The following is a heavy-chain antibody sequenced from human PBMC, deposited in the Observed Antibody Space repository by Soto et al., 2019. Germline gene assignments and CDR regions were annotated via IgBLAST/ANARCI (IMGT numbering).Heavy chain of an antibody. CDR1: GYTFTSYA. V-gene: IGHV1-3*01. J-gene: IGHJ5*02. CDR2: INAGNGNT. Sequence: ASVKVSCRASGYTFTSYAMHWVRQAPGQRLEWMGWINAGNGNTKYSQKFQGRVTITRDTSASTAYMELSSLRSEDTAVYYCARVRYSSGCGFDPWGQGTLVTVSS. D-gene: IGHD6-19*01. CDR3: ARVRYSSGCGFDP.